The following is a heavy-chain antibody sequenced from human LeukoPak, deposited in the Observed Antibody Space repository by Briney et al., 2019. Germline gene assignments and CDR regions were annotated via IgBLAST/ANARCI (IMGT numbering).Heavy chain of an antibody. V-gene: IGHV3-30*19. CDR2: ISSDGSKK. CDR1: GFTFSSYG. J-gene: IGHJ5*02. Sequence: PGGSLRLSCAASGFTFSSYGMHWVRQAPGKGLEWVAVISSDGSKKFYGDSLKGRFTISRDNSKNTLYVEMNSLRVEDTAVYYCARRAYDSSGYYGYNWFDPWGQGTLVTVSS. D-gene: IGHD3-22*01. CDR3: ARRAYDSSGYYGYNWFDP.